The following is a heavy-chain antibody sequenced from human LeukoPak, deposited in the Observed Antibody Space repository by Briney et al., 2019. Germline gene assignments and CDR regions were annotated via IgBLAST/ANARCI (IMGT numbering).Heavy chain of an antibody. D-gene: IGHD5-12*01. Sequence: GGSLRLSCAASGFTFSSYWMNWVRQAPGKGLEWVANIKQDGSEKYCVDSVKGRFTISRDNAKNSLYLQMNSLRAEDTAVYYCARDDHSGYDSSYWFDPWGQGTLVTVSS. J-gene: IGHJ5*02. V-gene: IGHV3-7*01. CDR2: IKQDGSEK. CDR1: GFTFSSYW. CDR3: ARDDHSGYDSSYWFDP.